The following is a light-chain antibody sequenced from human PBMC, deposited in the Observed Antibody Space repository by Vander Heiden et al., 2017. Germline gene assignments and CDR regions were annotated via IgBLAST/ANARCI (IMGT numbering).Light chain of an antibody. CDR2: ATS. V-gene: IGKV3-20*01. J-gene: IGKJ3*01. CDR3: QQYGASPLT. CDR1: QSVSNAY. Sequence: EIVLTQSPCTLSLSPGERATISCRASQSVSNAYLAWYSQKPGQAPRLLIYATSARATGIPDRFSGSGSGTDFTLTVSRLEPEDFAVYYCQQYGASPLTFGPGTRVDIK.